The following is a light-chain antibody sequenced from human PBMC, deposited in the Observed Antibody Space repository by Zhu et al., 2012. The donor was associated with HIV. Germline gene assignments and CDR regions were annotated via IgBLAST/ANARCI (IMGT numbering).Light chain of an antibody. CDR3: QQYNNWPST. CDR1: QSVGTN. Sequence: ETVMTQSPATLSVSPGERSTLSCRASQSVGTNLAWYQQKPGQVPRLLISRASTGATGIPDRFSGSGSGTDFTLTISSLQSEDFAVYYCQQYNNWPSTFGQGTKVEIK. CDR2: RAS. J-gene: IGKJ1*01. V-gene: IGKV3D-15*01.